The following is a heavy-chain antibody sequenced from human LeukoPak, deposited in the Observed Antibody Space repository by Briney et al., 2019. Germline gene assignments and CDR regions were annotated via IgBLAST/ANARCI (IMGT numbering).Heavy chain of an antibody. D-gene: IGHD5-12*01. Sequence: GGSLRLSCAGSGFTFSTYWMHWVRQAPGGGLVWVSGINTDGSTTSYADSVKGRFTISRYNAKNTVYLQMSSLRAEDTAVYYCAKESGYDVDLEYWGQGALVTVSS. J-gene: IGHJ4*02. V-gene: IGHV3-74*01. CDR3: AKESGYDVDLEY. CDR1: GFTFSTYW. CDR2: INTDGSTT.